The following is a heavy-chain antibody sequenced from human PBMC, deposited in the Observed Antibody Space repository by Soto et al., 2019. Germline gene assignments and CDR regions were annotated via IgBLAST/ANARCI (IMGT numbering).Heavy chain of an antibody. V-gene: IGHV2-5*02. D-gene: IGHD3-3*01. CDR3: VYRVFGDDFFQC. Sequence: QITLKESGPTLVKPTQTLTLTCTFSGFSLTTQGVHVGWIRQPPGKALEGLALIYWDDNEVYSPFLKNRLTSTKDTSKSQVVLTLATVDPVDTATYYCVYRVFGDDFFQCWGQGILGNVSS. CDR2: IYWDDNE. CDR1: GFSLTTQGVH. J-gene: IGHJ4*02.